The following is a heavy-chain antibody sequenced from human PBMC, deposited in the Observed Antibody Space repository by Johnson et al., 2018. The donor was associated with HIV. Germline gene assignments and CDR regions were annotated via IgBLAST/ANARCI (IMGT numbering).Heavy chain of an antibody. CDR1: GFAFSTYT. V-gene: IGHV3-30*04. CDR3: ARDQNIVGANDGFDI. J-gene: IGHJ3*02. CDR2: ISYDGSKK. Sequence: QVQLMESGGGVVQPGRSLRLSCAASGFAFSTYTMHWVRQAPGKGLEWVALISYDGSKKYYADSVKGRFTISRDNSKNTLYRQMNSLIAEDTAVYYCARDQNIVGANDGFDIWGQGTMVTVSS. D-gene: IGHD1-26*01.